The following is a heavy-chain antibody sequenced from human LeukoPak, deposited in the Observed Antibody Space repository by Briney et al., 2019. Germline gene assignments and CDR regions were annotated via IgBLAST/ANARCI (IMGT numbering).Heavy chain of an antibody. V-gene: IGHV6-1*01. J-gene: IGHJ4*02. CDR3: ARDIRNGAAFDH. CDR1: GDIITGNSIV. CDR2: TYYRTRLYN. D-gene: IGHD1-1*01. Sequence: SQTLSLTCAISGDIITGNSIVWDWLRQSPSRGLEWLGRTYYRTRLYNDYAMSVESRITINPDTSKNQFSLHLKSVTPDDTAIYFCARDIRNGAAFDHWGQGTLVTVSS.